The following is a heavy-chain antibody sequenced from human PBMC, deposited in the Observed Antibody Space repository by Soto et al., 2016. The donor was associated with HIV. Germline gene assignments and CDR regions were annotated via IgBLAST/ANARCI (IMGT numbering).Heavy chain of an antibody. J-gene: IGHJ4*02. CDR2: INNRGDNT. CDR1: GFSFDNYA. CDR3: AERGDIVIVPFIFVS. V-gene: IGHV3-23*01. Sequence: EVQLLESGGVLIQPGKSLRLSCAASGFSFDNYAMYWVRQAPGKGLEWVSGINNRGDNTYYADSVKGRFTISRDNSENNLFLQMNSLRVEDTAVYYCAERGDIVIVPFIFVSWGQGTVVSVSS. D-gene: IGHD5-12*01.